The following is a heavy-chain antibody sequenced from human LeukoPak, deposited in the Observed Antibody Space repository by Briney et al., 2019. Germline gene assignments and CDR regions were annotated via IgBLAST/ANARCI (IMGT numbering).Heavy chain of an antibody. Sequence: ASVKVSCKASGYTFTGYYMHWVRQAPGQGLEWMGWIDPNSGGTNYAQKFQGRVTMTRDTSISTAYMELSRLRSDDTAVYYCARDHRSGGSGYEDSWFDPWGQGTLVTVSS. CDR3: ARDHRSGGSGYEDSWFDP. J-gene: IGHJ5*02. V-gene: IGHV1-2*02. CDR1: GYTFTGYY. D-gene: IGHD2-15*01. CDR2: IDPNSGGT.